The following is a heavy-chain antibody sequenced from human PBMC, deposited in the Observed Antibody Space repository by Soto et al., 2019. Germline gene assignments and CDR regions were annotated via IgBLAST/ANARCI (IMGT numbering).Heavy chain of an antibody. Sequence: GGSLRLSCAASGFTFSSYSMNWVRQAPGKGLEWVSSISSSSYIYYADSVKGRFTISRDNAKNSLYLQMNSLRAEDTAVYYCARDFEVISYYYGMDVWGQGTTVTVSS. D-gene: IGHD3-22*01. J-gene: IGHJ6*02. CDR1: GFTFSSYS. CDR2: ISSSSYI. V-gene: IGHV3-21*01. CDR3: ARDFEVISYYYGMDV.